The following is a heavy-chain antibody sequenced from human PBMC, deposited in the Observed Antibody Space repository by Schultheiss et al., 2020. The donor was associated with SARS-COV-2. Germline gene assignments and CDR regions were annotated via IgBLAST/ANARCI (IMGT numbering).Heavy chain of an antibody. V-gene: IGHV4-59*01. CDR1: GGSISSYY. J-gene: IGHJ4*02. CDR3: ARGQTGHMPFDY. D-gene: IGHD7-27*01. CDR2: IYYSGST. Sequence: GSLRLSCTVSGGSISSYYWSWIRQPPGKGLEWIGDIYYSGSTNYNPSLKSRVTISVDTSKNQFSLKLSSVTAVDTAVYYCARGQTGHMPFDYWGQGTLVTVSS.